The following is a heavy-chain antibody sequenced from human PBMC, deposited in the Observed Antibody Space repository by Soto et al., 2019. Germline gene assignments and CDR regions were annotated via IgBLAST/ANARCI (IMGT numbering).Heavy chain of an antibody. CDR3: ARDTITTARGAIIPFDS. CDR1: GFSISSYA. CDR2: INSIGGNT. Sequence: EVQLAESGGGLVKPGGSLRLSCAASGFSISSYAMSWVRQAPGKGLEWVSSINSIGGNTHDADSVKGRFTISRDNAKNSLYLQMNRMRDEDTDLYYCARDTITTARGAIIPFDSWGQGTLVTVSS. V-gene: IGHV3-21*02. D-gene: IGHD3-10*01. J-gene: IGHJ4*02.